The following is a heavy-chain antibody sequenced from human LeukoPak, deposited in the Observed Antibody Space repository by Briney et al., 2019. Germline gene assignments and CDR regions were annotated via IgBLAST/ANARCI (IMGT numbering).Heavy chain of an antibody. CDR3: PRVFSYYTYSFDY. CDR1: GFTFSSYA. CDR2: ISYDGSNK. Sequence: GGSLRLSCAASGFTFSSYAMHWVRQAPGKGLEWVAVISYDGSNKYYADSVKGRFTISRDNSKNTLYLQMNSLRAEDTAVYYCPRVFSYYTYSFDYWGQGTLVTVSS. D-gene: IGHD3-22*01. V-gene: IGHV3-30*04. J-gene: IGHJ4*02.